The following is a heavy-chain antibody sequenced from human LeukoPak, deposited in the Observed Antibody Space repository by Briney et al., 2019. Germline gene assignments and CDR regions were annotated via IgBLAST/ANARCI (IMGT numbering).Heavy chain of an antibody. CDR2: INHSGST. Sequence: SETLSLTCAVYGGSFSGYYWSWIRQPPGKGLEWIGEINHSGSTNYNPSLKSRVTISVDTSKNQFSLKLSSVTAADTAVYYCARETYYYDSSGYYYVSFDYWGQGTLVTVSS. J-gene: IGHJ4*02. CDR1: GGSFSGYY. CDR3: ARETYYYDSSGYYYVSFDY. D-gene: IGHD3-22*01. V-gene: IGHV4-34*01.